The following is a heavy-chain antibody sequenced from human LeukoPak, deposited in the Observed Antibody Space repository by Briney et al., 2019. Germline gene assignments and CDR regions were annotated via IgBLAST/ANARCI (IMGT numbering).Heavy chain of an antibody. CDR2: ISSSSSYI. D-gene: IGHD3-3*01. Sequence: GGSLRLSCAASGFTFSGFWMHWVRQAPGKGLVWVSSISSSSSYIYYADSVKGRFTISRDNAKNSLYLQMNSLRAEDTAVYYCARDKDYDFWSGNWGQGTLVTVSS. J-gene: IGHJ4*02. V-gene: IGHV3-21*01. CDR3: ARDKDYDFWSGN. CDR1: GFTFSGFW.